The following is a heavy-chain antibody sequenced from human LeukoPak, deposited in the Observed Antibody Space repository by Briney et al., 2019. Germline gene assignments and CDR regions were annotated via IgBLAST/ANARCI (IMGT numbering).Heavy chain of an antibody. V-gene: IGHV4-34*01. Sequence: SETLPLTCAVYGGSFSGYYWSWIRQPPGKGLEWIGEINHSGSTNYNPSLKSRVTISVDTSKNQFSLKLSSVTAADTAVYYCARGLSWFDPWGQGTLVTVSS. CDR2: INHSGST. CDR3: ARGLSWFDP. J-gene: IGHJ5*02. CDR1: GGSFSGYY.